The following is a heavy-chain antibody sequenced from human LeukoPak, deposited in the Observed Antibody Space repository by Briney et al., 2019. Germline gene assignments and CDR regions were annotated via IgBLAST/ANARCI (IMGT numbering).Heavy chain of an antibody. J-gene: IGHJ6*02. Sequence: GGSLRLSCAASGFTVSSNYMSWVRQAPGKGLEWVSVIYSGGSTYYADSVKGRFTISRDNSKNTLYLQMNSLRAEDTAVYYCARDWYYGDPSDYYYGMDVWGQGTTVTVSS. CDR3: ARDWYYGDPSDYYYGMDV. V-gene: IGHV3-53*01. CDR2: IYSGGST. CDR1: GFTVSSNY. D-gene: IGHD4-17*01.